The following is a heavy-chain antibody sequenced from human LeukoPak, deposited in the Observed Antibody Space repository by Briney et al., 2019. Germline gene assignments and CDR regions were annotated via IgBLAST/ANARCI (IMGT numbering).Heavy chain of an antibody. CDR3: AKDPYRASSGLVDY. V-gene: IGHV3-23*01. Sequence: TGGSLRLSCATSGFTFSNYAVSWVRQAPGKGLEWVSSISGSGGTTYYADSVKGRFTISRDNSKNTLYLQMNSLRAEDTAVYHCAKDPYRASSGLVDYWGQGTLVTVSS. D-gene: IGHD3-16*01. J-gene: IGHJ4*02. CDR1: GFTFSNYA. CDR2: ISGSGGTT.